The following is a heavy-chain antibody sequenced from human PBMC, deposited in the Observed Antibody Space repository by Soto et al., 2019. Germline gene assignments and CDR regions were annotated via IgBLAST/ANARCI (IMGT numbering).Heavy chain of an antibody. CDR3: ARAGHIVVVTAIPPWFDP. J-gene: IGHJ5*02. V-gene: IGHV1-69*01. CDR2: IIPIFGTA. D-gene: IGHD2-21*02. CDR1: GGTFSSCA. Sequence: QVQLVQSGAEVKKPGSSVKVSCKASGGTFSSCAISWVRQAPGQGLEWMGGIIPIFGTANYAQKFQGRVTITADESTSTAYMELSSLRSEDTAVYYCARAGHIVVVTAIPPWFDPWGQGTLVTVSS.